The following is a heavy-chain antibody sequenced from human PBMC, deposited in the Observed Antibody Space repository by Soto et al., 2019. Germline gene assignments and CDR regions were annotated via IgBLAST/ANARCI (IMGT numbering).Heavy chain of an antibody. CDR2: TYYGSSCYN. Sequence: SQRLSLTCALAGDIVSGNSAAWNWIRQSASRCLDWRVRTYYGSSCYNDYSVSVKSRITVTPDTSKNQFSLHLNSVTPEETAVYYFARHRSGSYGHYWGQGTLVTVSS. D-gene: IGHD1-26*01. CDR3: ARHRSGSYGHY. V-gene: IGHV6-1*01. J-gene: IGHJ4*02. CDR1: GDIVSGNSAA.